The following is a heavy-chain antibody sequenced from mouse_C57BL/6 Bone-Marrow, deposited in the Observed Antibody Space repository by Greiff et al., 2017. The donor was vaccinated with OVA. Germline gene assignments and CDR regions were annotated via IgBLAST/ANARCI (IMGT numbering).Heavy chain of an antibody. D-gene: IGHD1-2*01. CDR3: ARDDYYGRAWFAY. J-gene: IGHJ3*01. V-gene: IGHV1-81*01. CDR1: GYTFTSYG. CDR2: IYPRSGNT. Sequence: VKLMESGAELARPGASVKLSCKASGYTFTSYGISWVKQRTGQGLEWIGEIYPRSGNTYYNEKFKGKATLTADKSSSTAYMELRSLTSEDSAVYFCARDDYYGRAWFAYWGQGTLVTVSA.